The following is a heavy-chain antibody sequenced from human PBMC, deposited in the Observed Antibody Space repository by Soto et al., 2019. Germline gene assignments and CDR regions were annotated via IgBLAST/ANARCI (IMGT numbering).Heavy chain of an antibody. Sequence: EVQLLESGGGLVQPGGSLRLSCEASGFSFNSYSMSWVRQAPGKGLEWVAGIIGSGDSAYYADSVKGRFTISRDNSKNTLSLQMNSLRAGDTAIYYCARDRGTTTVTFDAFQHWGQGTLVAVSS. CDR3: ARDRGTTTVTFDAFQH. D-gene: IGHD4-17*01. J-gene: IGHJ1*01. CDR1: GFSFNSYS. CDR2: IIGSGDSA. V-gene: IGHV3-23*01.